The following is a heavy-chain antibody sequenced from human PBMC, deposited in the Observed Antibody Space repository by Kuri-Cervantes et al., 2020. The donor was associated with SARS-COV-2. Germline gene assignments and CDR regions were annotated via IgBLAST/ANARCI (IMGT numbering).Heavy chain of an antibody. V-gene: IGHV1-69*13. Sequence: SVKVSCKSSGYSFTNYGISWVRQAPGQGLEWMGGIIPIFGTANYAQKFQGRVTITADESTSTAYMELSSLRSEDTAVYYCASLGDAGDLSPPFDYWGQGTLVTVSS. J-gene: IGHJ4*02. CDR1: GYSFTNYG. CDR2: IIPIFGTA. CDR3: ASLGDAGDLSPPFDY. D-gene: IGHD3-16*01.